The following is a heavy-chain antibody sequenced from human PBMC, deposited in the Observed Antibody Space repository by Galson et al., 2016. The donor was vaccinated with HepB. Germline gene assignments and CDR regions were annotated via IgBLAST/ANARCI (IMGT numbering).Heavy chain of an antibody. CDR3: ARDRLASGNHLDY. CDR1: GFTFSTYG. V-gene: IGHV3-33*01. D-gene: IGHD4-23*01. CDR2: IWHDGSNK. J-gene: IGHJ4*02. Sequence: LRLSCAASGFTFSTYGMHWVRQAPGKGLEWVAVIWHDGSNKYHADSVKGRFTISRDSSTLYLQMNSLRAEDTAVYYCARDRLASGNHLDYWGQGTLVTVSS.